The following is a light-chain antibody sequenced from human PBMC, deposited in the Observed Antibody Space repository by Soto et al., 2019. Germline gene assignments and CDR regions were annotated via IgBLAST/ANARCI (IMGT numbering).Light chain of an antibody. CDR1: NSDVGNHNF. V-gene: IGLV2-11*01. Sequence: QSALTQPRSVSGSPGQAVTISCTGTNSDVGNHNFVSWYQHHPGKAPKLMIYDVTKRPSGVPDRFSGSKSGNTASLTISGRQADDEAGYYCCTWAGSFRQFGGGTQLTVL. J-gene: IGLJ7*01. CDR2: DVT. CDR3: CTWAGSFRQ.